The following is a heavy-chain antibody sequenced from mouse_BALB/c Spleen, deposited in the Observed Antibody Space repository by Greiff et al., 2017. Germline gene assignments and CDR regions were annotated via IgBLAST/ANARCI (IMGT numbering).Heavy chain of an antibody. V-gene: IGHV3-6*02. CDR3: ARVRDGWFAY. J-gene: IGHJ3*01. D-gene: IGHD3-3*01. CDR1: GYSITSGYY. Sequence: EVKLMESGPGLVKPSQSLSLTCSVTGYSITSGYYWNWIRQFPGNKLEWMGYISYDGSNNYNPSLKNRISITRDTSKNQFFLKLNSVTTEDTATYYCARVRDGWFAYWGQGTLVTVSA. CDR2: ISYDGSN.